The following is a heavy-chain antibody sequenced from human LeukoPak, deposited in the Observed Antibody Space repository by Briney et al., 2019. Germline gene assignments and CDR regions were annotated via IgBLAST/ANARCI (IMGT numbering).Heavy chain of an antibody. J-gene: IGHJ4*02. D-gene: IGHD3-10*01. CDR1: GYTFTGYY. CDR3: ARDYITMVRGAETVAY. CDR2: INPNSGGT. V-gene: IGHV1-2*06. Sequence: ASVRVSCKASGYTFTGYYMHWVRQAPGQGLEWMGRINPNSGGTNYAQKFQGRVTMTRDTSISTAYMELSRLRPDDTAVYYCARDYITMVRGAETVAYWGQGTLVTVSS.